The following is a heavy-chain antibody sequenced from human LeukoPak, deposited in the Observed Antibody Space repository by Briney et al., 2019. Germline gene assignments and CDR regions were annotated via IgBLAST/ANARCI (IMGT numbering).Heavy chain of an antibody. V-gene: IGHV3-66*01. CDR2: IYSGGST. CDR1: GFTVSSNY. Sequence: PGGSLRLSCAAFGFTVSSNYMSWVRQAPGKGLEWVSVIYSGGSTYYADSVKGRFTISRDNSKSTLYLQMNSLRAEDTAVYYCARDPAAAGLDYWGQGTLVTVSS. D-gene: IGHD6-13*01. J-gene: IGHJ4*02. CDR3: ARDPAAAGLDY.